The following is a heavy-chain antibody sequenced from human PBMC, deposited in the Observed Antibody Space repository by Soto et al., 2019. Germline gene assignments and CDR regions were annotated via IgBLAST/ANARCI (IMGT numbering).Heavy chain of an antibody. V-gene: IGHV4-39*01. CDR1: GGSISISSYY. J-gene: IGHJ5*02. D-gene: IGHD6-6*01. Sequence: SDTLSLTCTVSGGSISISSYYWGWILHPPGKGLEWIGSIYYSGSTYYNPSLKSRVTISVDTSKNQFSLKLSSVTAADTAVYYCARAEYSSFNWLDPWGQGTLVTVSS. CDR3: ARAEYSSFNWLDP. CDR2: IYYSGST.